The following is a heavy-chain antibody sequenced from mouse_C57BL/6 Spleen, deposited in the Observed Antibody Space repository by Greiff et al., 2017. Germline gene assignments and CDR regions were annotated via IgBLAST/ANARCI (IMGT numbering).Heavy chain of an antibody. J-gene: IGHJ1*03. D-gene: IGHD2-1*01. CDR3: ARDGNQRYFDV. CDR2: INPNNGGT. CDR1: GYTFTDYN. V-gene: IGHV1-18*01. Sequence: VQLQQSGPELVKPGASVKIPCKASGYTFTDYNMDWVKQSHGKSLEWIGDINPNNGGTIYNQKFKGKATLTVHKSSSTAYMELRSLTSEDTAVYYCARDGNQRYFDVWGTGTTVTVSS.